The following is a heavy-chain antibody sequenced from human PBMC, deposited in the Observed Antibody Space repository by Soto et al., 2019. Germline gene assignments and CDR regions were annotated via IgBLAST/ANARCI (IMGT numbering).Heavy chain of an antibody. CDR2: IYTSGTT. CDR3: AREDYYDTGYYVV. J-gene: IGHJ4*02. CDR1: GRSMSCYY. D-gene: IGHD3-9*01. Sequence: SETLSLTCAVSGRSMSCYYWSWIRQPAGERLGWIGRIYTSGTTDFNPSLKGRVTMSVDTSKNQFSLKLTSVTAADTALYYCAREDYYDTGYYVVWGQGTQVTVSS. V-gene: IGHV4-4*07.